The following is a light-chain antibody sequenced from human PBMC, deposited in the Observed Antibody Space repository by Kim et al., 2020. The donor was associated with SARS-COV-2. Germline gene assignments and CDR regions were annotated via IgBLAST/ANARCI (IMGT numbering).Light chain of an antibody. V-gene: IGLV3-19*01. Sequence: SSELTQDPAVSVALGQTVRITCQGDSLRSYYASWYQQKPGQAPVLVIYGKNNRPSGIPDRFSGSSSGNTASLTIPGAQAEDEADYYCNSRDSSGNHQVVFGGGTQLTVL. CDR2: GKN. J-gene: IGLJ2*01. CDR3: NSRDSSGNHQVV. CDR1: SLRSYY.